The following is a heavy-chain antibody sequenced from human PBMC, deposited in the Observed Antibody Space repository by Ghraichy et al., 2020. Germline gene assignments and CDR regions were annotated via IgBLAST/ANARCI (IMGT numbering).Heavy chain of an antibody. Sequence: SETLSLTCTVSGGSISSYYWSWIRQPPGKGLEWIGYIYYSGSTNYNPSLKSRVTISVDTSKNQFSLKLSSVTAADTAVYYCARDSLEPGWSGYKIWQGDYYYGMDVWGQGTTVTASS. CDR3: ARDSLEPGWSGYKIWQGDYYYGMDV. J-gene: IGHJ6*02. D-gene: IGHD5-24*01. CDR1: GGSISSYY. CDR2: IYYSGST. V-gene: IGHV4-59*01.